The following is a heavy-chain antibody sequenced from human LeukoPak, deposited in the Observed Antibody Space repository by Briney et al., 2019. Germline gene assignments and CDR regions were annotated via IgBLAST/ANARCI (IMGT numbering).Heavy chain of an antibody. D-gene: IGHD6-19*01. CDR3: ARAVAGTHWFDP. V-gene: IGHV3-13*01. J-gene: IGHJ5*02. CDR1: GFTLSSYD. Sequence: GGSLRLSCAASGFTLSSYDMHWVRQPTGKGLEWVSGIDIPGNTYYPDSVKGRFTMSRESSKNSLYLQMNSLRAGDTAVYYCARAVAGTHWFDPWGQGTLVTVSS. CDR2: IDIPGNT.